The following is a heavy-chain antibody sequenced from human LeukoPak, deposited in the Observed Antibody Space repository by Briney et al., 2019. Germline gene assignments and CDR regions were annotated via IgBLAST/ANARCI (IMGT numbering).Heavy chain of an antibody. CDR3: AKYCSGGSCYSGLDY. V-gene: IGHV3-23*01. Sequence: GGSLRLSCAASGFTFSTYVMSWVRQAPGKGLEWVSSIRGTTDNTYYADSVEGRFTISRDNSKNTLYLQMNSLRAEDTAVYYCAKYCSGGSCYSGLDYWGQGTLVTVSS. J-gene: IGHJ4*02. CDR2: IRGTTDNT. CDR1: GFTFSTYV. D-gene: IGHD2-15*01.